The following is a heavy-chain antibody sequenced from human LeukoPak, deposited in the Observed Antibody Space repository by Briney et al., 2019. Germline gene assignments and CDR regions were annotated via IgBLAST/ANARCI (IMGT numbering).Heavy chain of an antibody. V-gene: IGHV4-59*01. CDR3: AGDGGCSGGSCYDAFDI. J-gene: IGHJ3*02. CDR1: GGSISSYY. Sequence: SETLSLTCTVSGGSISSYYWSWIRQPPGKGLEWIGYIYYSGSTNYNPSLKSRVTISVDTSKNQFSLKLSSVTAADTAVYYCAGDGGCSGGSCYDAFDIWGQGTMVTVPS. CDR2: IYYSGST. D-gene: IGHD2-15*01.